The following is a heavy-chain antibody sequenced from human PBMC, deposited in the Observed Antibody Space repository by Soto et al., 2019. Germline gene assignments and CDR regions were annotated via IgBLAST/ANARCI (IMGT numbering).Heavy chain of an antibody. J-gene: IGHJ5*02. CDR2: MYYSGST. V-gene: IGHV4-39*01. CDR1: GGSISISSQY. D-gene: IGHD5-12*01. CDR3: ARHVSDGYNYVWFDP. Sequence: PSETLSLTCTVSGGSISISSQYWGWIRQPPGKGLEWIATMYYSGSTYYNPSLRGRVTISVDTPKNQFSLKLRSVTAADTAVYYCARHVSDGYNYVWFDPWGQGTLVTVSS.